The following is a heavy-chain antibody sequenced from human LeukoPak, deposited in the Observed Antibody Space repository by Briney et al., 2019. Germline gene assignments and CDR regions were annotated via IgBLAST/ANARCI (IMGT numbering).Heavy chain of an antibody. CDR3: ARGWYGMDV. Sequence: SVTLSLTCAVYGGSFSGYYWSWIRQPPGKGLEWIGEINHSGSTNYNPSLKSRVTISVDTSKNQFSLKLSSVTAADTAVYYCARGWYGMDVWGQGTTVTVSS. CDR1: GGSFSGYY. J-gene: IGHJ6*02. CDR2: INHSGST. V-gene: IGHV4-34*01.